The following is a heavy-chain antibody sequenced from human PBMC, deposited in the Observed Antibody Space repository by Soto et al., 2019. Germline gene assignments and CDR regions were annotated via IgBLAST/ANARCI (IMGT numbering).Heavy chain of an antibody. Sequence: GGSLRLSCAASGFTFSNAWMSWVRQAPGKGLEWVGRIKSKTDGGTTDYAAPVKGRFTISRDDSKNTLYLQMNSLKTEDTAVYYCTTDRVVVPAATRVEYWGQGTLVTVSS. J-gene: IGHJ4*02. CDR3: TTDRVVVPAATRVEY. CDR2: IKSKTDGGTT. D-gene: IGHD2-2*01. CDR1: GFTFSNAW. V-gene: IGHV3-15*01.